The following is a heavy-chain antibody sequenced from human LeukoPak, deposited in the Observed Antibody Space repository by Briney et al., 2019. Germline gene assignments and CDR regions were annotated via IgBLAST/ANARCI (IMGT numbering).Heavy chain of an antibody. V-gene: IGHV3-23*01. J-gene: IGHJ4*02. CDR1: GFTFSSYA. Sequence: GGSLRLSCAASGFTFSSYAMSWVRQAPGKGLEWVSAISGSGGSTYYADSVKGRFTISRDNSKNTLYLQMSSLRAEDTAVYYCVKEIVLTGSTGGHDYWGQGTLVTVSS. D-gene: IGHD1-7*01. CDR3: VKEIVLTGSTGGHDY. CDR2: ISGSGGST.